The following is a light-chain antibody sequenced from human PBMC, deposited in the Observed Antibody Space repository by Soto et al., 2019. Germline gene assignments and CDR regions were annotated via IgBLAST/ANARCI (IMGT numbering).Light chain of an antibody. CDR3: QQRGS. CDR1: QSVSSY. J-gene: IGKJ3*01. CDR2: DAS. V-gene: IGKV3-11*01. Sequence: EIVLTQSPATLSLSPGERATLSCRASQSVSSYLAWHQQKPGQAPRLLIYDASNRATGIPARFSGSGSGTDFTLTISSLEPEDFAVYYCQQRGSFGPGTKVDIK.